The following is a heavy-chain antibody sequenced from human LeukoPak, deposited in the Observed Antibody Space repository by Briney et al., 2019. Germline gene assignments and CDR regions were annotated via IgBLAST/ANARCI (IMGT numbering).Heavy chain of an antibody. D-gene: IGHD3-16*02. J-gene: IGHJ4*02. CDR1: GFTFSGSA. CDR3: TPSVMITFGGVIVGG. Sequence: GGSLRLSCAASGFTFSGSAMHWVCQASGKGLEWVGRIRSKANSYATAYAASVKGRFTISRDDSKNTAYLQMNSLKTEDTAVYYCTPSVMITFGGVIVGGWGQGTLVTVSS. V-gene: IGHV3-73*01. CDR2: IRSKANSYAT.